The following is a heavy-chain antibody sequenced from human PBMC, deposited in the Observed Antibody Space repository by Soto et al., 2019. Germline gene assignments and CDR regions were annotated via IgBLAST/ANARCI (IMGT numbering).Heavy chain of an antibody. D-gene: IGHD3-10*01. V-gene: IGHV4-34*01. CDR1: GGSFSGYY. CDR2: INHSGST. CDR3: ARGRESGRPSYYYYGMDV. J-gene: IGHJ6*02. Sequence: PSETLSLTCAVYGGSFSGYYWSWIRQPPGKGLEWIGEINHSGSTNYNPSLKSRVTISVDTSKNQFSLKLSSVTAADTAVYYCARGRESGRPSYYYYGMDVWGQGTTVTVSS.